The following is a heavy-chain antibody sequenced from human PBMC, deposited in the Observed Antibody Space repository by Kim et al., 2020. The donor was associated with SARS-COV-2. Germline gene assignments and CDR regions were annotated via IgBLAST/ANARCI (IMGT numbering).Heavy chain of an antibody. J-gene: IGHJ3*02. V-gene: IGHV3-30*02. CDR3: AKDRQLLWFGESPHDAFDI. Sequence: GRFTISRDNSKNTLYLQMNRLRAEDTAVYYCAKDRQLLWFGESPHDAFDIWGQGTMVTVSS. D-gene: IGHD3-10*01.